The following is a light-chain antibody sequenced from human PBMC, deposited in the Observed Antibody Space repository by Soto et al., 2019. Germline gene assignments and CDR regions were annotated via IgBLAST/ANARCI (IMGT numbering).Light chain of an antibody. Sequence: QAVVTQPPSVSAAPGQKVTISCSGSSSNIGSNYVSWYQQLPGAAPKLLIYDNNRGPSGIPDRFSGSKSGTSATLGITGLQTGDEADYYCGTWDSSLRVVIFGGGTKLTVL. CDR1: SSNIGSNY. J-gene: IGLJ2*01. CDR2: DNN. V-gene: IGLV1-51*01. CDR3: GTWDSSLRVVI.